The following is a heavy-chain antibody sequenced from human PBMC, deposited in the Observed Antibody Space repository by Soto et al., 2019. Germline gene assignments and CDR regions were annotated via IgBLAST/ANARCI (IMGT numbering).Heavy chain of an antibody. CDR1: GGSIGGSTYY. D-gene: IGHD3-10*01. J-gene: IGHJ6*02. CDR3: ARLPDYGSGNSGMDV. V-gene: IGHV4-39*01. Sequence: QLQLQESGPGLVKPLETLSLTCTVSGGSIGGSTYYWGWIRQPPGKGLEWIGSIYYSGNTYYNPSLKSRVTMSVDTSNNHFSLKLTFVTAADTAVYYCARLPDYGSGNSGMDVWGQGTTVTVSS. CDR2: IYYSGNT.